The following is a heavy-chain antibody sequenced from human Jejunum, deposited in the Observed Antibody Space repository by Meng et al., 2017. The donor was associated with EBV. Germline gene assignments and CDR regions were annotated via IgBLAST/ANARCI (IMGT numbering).Heavy chain of an antibody. CDR2: IYNSEST. Sequence: QVQLQESGQGLVKPSATLSLTCTVSGGSVSSGGYYWSWIRQPPGKGLEWIGYIYNSESTNYKSSLKSRVTISADTSKNPFSLRLSSVTAADTAVYYCARDQNRSYFAYWGQGTLVTVSS. J-gene: IGHJ4*02. CDR1: GGSVSSGGYY. D-gene: IGHD2/OR15-2a*01. CDR3: ARDQNRSYFAY. V-gene: IGHV4-61*08.